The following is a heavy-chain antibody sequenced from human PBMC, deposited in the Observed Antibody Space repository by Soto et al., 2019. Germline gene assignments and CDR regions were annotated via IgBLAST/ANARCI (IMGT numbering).Heavy chain of an antibody. V-gene: IGHV3-74*01. CDR2: ISSDGSST. D-gene: IGHD4-4*01. CDR1: GFTFNNYW. Sequence: EVQLVESGGGLVQPGGSLRLSCAASGFTFNNYWMHWVRQVPGKGLVWVSRISSDGSSTNYADSVKGRFAISRDNAKNTVYLQMNSLRAEDTAAYYCAAMATVTTDDSYWGQGTLVTASS. CDR3: AAMATVTTDDSY. J-gene: IGHJ4*02.